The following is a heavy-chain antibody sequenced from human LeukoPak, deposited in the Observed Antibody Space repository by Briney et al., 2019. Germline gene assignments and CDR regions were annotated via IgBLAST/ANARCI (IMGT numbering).Heavy chain of an antibody. CDR2: IKIEGESYTT. J-gene: IGHJ4*02. Sequence: GGALRLSCAASGLTFSVYFMGWVRQARGRGLEWVGGIKIEGESYTTEYAASVEGRFTISRDDSENSLFLQMNSLKTEDTAVHYCLRENWYRSDNWGQATLLTVSS. CDR3: LRENWYRSDN. D-gene: IGHD1-14*01. V-gene: IGHV3-72*01. CDR1: GLTFSVYF.